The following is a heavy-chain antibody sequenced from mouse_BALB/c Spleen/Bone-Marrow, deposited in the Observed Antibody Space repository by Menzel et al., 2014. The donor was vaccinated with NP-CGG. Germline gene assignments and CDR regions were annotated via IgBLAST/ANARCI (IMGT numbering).Heavy chain of an antibody. CDR3: ARNDFYFY. V-gene: IGHV1S56*01. Sequence: VKLVESGPELVKPGASVRISCKASGYTFTSYYIHWVIQRPGQGLEWIGWIYPGNVNTKYNEKFRGKATLTADESSSTAFMQLSSLPSEDSAVYFCARNDFYFYSGQGTLVTVSA. CDR1: GYTFTSYY. D-gene: IGHD2-3*01. J-gene: IGHJ3*01. CDR2: IYPGNVNT.